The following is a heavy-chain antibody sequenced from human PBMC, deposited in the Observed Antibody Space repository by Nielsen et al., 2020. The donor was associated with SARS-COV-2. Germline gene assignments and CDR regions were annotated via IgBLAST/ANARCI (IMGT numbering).Heavy chain of an antibody. CDR3: ARRSAAYSSSGEYYYYYMDV. CDR2: INTNTGNP. J-gene: IGHJ6*03. D-gene: IGHD6-6*01. V-gene: IGHV7-4-1*02. Sequence: WVRQAPGQGLEWMGWINTNTGNPTYAQGFTGRFVFSLDTSVSTAYLQISSLKAEDTAVYYCARRSAAYSSSGEYYYYYMDVWGKGTTVTVSS.